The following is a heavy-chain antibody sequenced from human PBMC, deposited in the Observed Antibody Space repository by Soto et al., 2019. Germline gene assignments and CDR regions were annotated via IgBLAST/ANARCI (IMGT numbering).Heavy chain of an antibody. J-gene: IGHJ4*02. CDR1: GFTFSSYA. CDR3: AKFPVYYSTSTSGARYFDY. D-gene: IGHD6-6*01. Sequence: GGSLRLSCGVSGFTFSSYAMSWVRQLPGKGLEWVSSISGSGGSKDHADPVKGRFTVSRDNSKSTLYLEMNSLKVEDTAVYYCAKFPVYYSTSTSGARYFDYWGQGTQVTVSS. V-gene: IGHV3-23*01. CDR2: ISGSGGSK.